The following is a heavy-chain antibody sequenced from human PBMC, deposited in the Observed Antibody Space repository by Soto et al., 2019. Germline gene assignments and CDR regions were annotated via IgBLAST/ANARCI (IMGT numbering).Heavy chain of an antibody. V-gene: IGHV4-39*01. J-gene: IGHJ3*01. CDR1: GGSISSSTYY. CDR3: ARPLFRGVINDPFDL. D-gene: IGHD3-16*02. Sequence: QLQLQESGPGLVKPSETLSLTCTVSGGSISSSTYYWGWIRQPPGKGLEWIGSIYYSGSTHYNPSLNSRVTISVDTAKNQFSLKLSSVTAADTAVYYCARPLFRGVINDPFDLWGQGTLVTVSS. CDR2: IYYSGST.